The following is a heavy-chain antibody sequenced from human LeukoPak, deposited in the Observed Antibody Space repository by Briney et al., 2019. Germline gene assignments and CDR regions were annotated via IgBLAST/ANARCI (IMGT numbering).Heavy chain of an antibody. CDR2: IYYSGHT. J-gene: IGHJ4*02. CDR1: GAPITTSNHY. Sequence: SETLSLTCTVSGAPITTSNHYWGWIRQTPGKTLEWIANIYYSGHTLYNPSLKSRALISVDTSSNQFSLRLASVTAADTAVYYCAAPSGPTYYSPVDFWGQGTSVSVSS. V-gene: IGHV4-39*01. D-gene: IGHD1-26*01. CDR3: AAPSGPTYYSPVDF.